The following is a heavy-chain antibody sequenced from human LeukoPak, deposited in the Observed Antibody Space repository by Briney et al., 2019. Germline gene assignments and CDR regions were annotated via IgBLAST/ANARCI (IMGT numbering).Heavy chain of an antibody. V-gene: IGHV3-74*01. Sequence: GGSLRLSCAASGFTFSNYWMHWVRQAPGKGLVWVSRIKNDGSRTSYADSVKGRFTISRDNAKNTLYLQMNSLRAEDTAVYYCARDYYDSSGYYYFDYWGQGTLVTVSS. J-gene: IGHJ4*02. CDR1: GFTFSNYW. CDR3: ARDYYDSSGYYYFDY. CDR2: IKNDGSRT. D-gene: IGHD3-22*01.